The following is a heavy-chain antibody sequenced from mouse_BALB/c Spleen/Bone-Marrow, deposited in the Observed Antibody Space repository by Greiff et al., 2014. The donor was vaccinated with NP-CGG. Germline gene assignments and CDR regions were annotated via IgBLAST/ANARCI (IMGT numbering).Heavy chain of an antibody. J-gene: IGHJ2*01. Sequence: VQLVESGAEPMKPGASVKISCKATGYTFSNYWMEWVKQRPGHGLEWIGEILPGSGSTNYNEKFTGKATFTADTSSNTAYLQLSSLTSADSAVYYCASGDYFDYWGQGTTLTVSS. CDR1: GYTFSNYW. CDR2: ILPGSGST. V-gene: IGHV1-9*01. CDR3: ASGDYFDY.